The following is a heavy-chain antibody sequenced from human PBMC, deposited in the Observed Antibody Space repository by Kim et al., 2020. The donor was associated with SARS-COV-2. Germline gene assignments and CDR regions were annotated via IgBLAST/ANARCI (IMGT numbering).Heavy chain of an antibody. CDR2: ST. J-gene: IGHJ5*02. CDR3: AREGTSGYDS. D-gene: IGHD5-12*01. Sequence: STNYNPSLKSRVTISVDTSKNQFSLKLSSVTAADTAVYYCAREGTSGYDSWGQGTLVTVSS. V-gene: IGHV4-59*01.